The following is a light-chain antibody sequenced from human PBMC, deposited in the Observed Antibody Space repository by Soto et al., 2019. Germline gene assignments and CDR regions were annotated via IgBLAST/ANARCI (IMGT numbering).Light chain of an antibody. CDR3: LQDYNYPLT. V-gene: IGKV1-6*01. CDR1: QGIRND. Sequence: AIQMTQSPSSVSASVGDRVTITCRASQGIRNDLGWYQQKPGKAPKLLIYAASSLQSGVPSRFSGSGSGTDFTLTISSLRPEDFATYYCLQDYNYPLTFGGGTKVDIK. J-gene: IGKJ4*01. CDR2: AAS.